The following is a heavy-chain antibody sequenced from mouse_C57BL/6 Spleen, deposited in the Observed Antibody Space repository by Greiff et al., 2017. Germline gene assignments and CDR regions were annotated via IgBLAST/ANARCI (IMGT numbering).Heavy chain of an antibody. CDR2: IYPGSGST. D-gene: IGHD1-1*01. V-gene: IGHV1-55*01. CDR1: GYTFTSYW. J-gene: IGHJ1*03. Sequence: QVQLQQSGAELVKPGASVKMSCKASGYTFTSYWITWVKQRPGQGLEWIGDIYPGSGSTNYNEKFKSKATLTVDTSSSTAYMQLSSLTSEDSAVYYCARWATTVVPHWYFDVWGTGTTVTVSS. CDR3: ARWATTVVPHWYFDV.